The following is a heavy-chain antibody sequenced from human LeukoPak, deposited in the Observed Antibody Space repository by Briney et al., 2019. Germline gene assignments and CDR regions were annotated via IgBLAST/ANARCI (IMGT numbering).Heavy chain of an antibody. CDR2: IYSGGST. V-gene: IGHV3-53*05. J-gene: IGHJ4*02. D-gene: IGHD3-10*01. Sequence: PGGSLRLSCAASGFTVSSNYMSWVRQAPGKGLEWVSIIYSGGSTYNADSVKGRFSISRDNSKNTLYLQMNSLRAEDTAVYYCAKEYRGALDYWGQGTLVTVSS. CDR3: AKEYRGALDY. CDR1: GFTVSSNY.